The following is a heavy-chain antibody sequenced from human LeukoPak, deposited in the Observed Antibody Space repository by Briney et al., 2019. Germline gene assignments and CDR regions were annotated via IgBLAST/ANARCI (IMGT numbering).Heavy chain of an antibody. V-gene: IGHV1-46*01. CDR3: ATDQTVAGTLGYYYGMDV. CDR1: GYTFTSYY. Sequence: ASVKVSCKASGYTFTSYYMHWVRQAPGQGLEWMGIINPSGGSTSYAQKFQGRVTMTRDTSTSTVYMELSSLRSEDTAVYYCATDQTVAGTLGYYYGMDVWGQGTTVTVSS. CDR2: INPSGGST. J-gene: IGHJ6*02. D-gene: IGHD6-19*01.